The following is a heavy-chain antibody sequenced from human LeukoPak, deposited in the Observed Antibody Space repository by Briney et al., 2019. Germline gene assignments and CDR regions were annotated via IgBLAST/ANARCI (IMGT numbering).Heavy chain of an antibody. D-gene: IGHD2-15*01. Sequence: GGSLRLSCAASGFTFSSYAMSWVRQAPGRGLEWVSAISGSGGSTYYADSVKGRFTISRDNSKNTLYLQMNSLRAEDTAVYYCAKGVVVIIDAFDIWGQGTMATVSS. J-gene: IGHJ3*02. CDR2: ISGSGGST. V-gene: IGHV3-23*01. CDR3: AKGVVVIIDAFDI. CDR1: GFTFSSYA.